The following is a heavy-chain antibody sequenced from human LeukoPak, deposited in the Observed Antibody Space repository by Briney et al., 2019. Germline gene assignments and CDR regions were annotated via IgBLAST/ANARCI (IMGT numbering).Heavy chain of an antibody. CDR3: ARKAGYYYGSGDY. CDR2: ISSSSSTI. CDR1: GFTFSSYG. D-gene: IGHD3-10*01. J-gene: IGHJ4*02. Sequence: PGGSLRLSCAASGFTFSSYGMTWVRQAPGKGLEWVSYISSSSSTIYYADSVKGRFTISRDNAKNSLYLQMNSLRAEDTAVYYCARKAGYYYGSGDYWGQGTLVTVSS. V-gene: IGHV3-48*01.